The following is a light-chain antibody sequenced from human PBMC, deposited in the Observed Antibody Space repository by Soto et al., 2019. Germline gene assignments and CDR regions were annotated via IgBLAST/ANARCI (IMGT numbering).Light chain of an antibody. V-gene: IGKV3-20*01. Sequence: IVFTQVPGTLALCATVRGSPSRRASQNLGTLYLAWFQQKSGQAPRLLIYSASSRATGIPDRFSGSGSGTDFTLTISRLEPEDFVAYYCQQYATDPLTFGGGTKVDIK. J-gene: IGKJ4*01. CDR2: SAS. CDR3: QQYATDPLT. CDR1: QNLGTLY.